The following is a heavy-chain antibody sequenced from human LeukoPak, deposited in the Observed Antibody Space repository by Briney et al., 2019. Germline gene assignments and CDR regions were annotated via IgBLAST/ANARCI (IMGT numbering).Heavy chain of an antibody. J-gene: IGHJ6*04. CDR1: GFRVSGYD. CDR2: ISISSSNI. D-gene: IGHD3-9*01. Sequence: GGSLRLSCAASGFRVSGYDLNWIRQAPGKGLEWIAYISISSSNIHYADSVRGRFTISRDNANNSLYLQLSSLRVEDTAVYYCARGYYGVIFSHYLDVWGKGTTVTVSS. CDR3: ARGYYGVIFSHYLDV. V-gene: IGHV3-11*06.